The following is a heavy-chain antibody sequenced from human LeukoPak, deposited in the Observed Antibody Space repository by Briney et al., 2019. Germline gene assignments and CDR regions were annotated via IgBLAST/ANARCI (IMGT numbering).Heavy chain of an antibody. D-gene: IGHD6-6*01. CDR3: ARLTQLARGRY. V-gene: IGHV3-23*01. Sequence: GGSLRLSCAASGFTFSSYSMNWVRQAPGKGLEWVSAISGSGGSTYYADSVKGRFTISRDNSKNTLYLQMNSLRAEDTAVYYCARLTQLARGRYWGQGTLVTVSS. CDR1: GFTFSSYS. J-gene: IGHJ4*02. CDR2: ISGSGGST.